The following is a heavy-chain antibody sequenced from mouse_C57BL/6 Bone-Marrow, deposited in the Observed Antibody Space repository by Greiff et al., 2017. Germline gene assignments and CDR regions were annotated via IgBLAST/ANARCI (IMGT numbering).Heavy chain of an antibody. CDR1: GYTFTSYG. Sequence: VQLQQSGAELARPGASVKLSCKASGYTFTSYGISWVKQRTGQGLEWIGVIYPRSGNTYYNEKFKGKATLTADKSSSTAYMRLRSLTSEDSAVYFCAREATTVVAGYAMDYWGQGTSVTVSS. V-gene: IGHV1-81*01. J-gene: IGHJ4*01. D-gene: IGHD1-1*01. CDR3: AREATTVVAGYAMDY. CDR2: IYPRSGNT.